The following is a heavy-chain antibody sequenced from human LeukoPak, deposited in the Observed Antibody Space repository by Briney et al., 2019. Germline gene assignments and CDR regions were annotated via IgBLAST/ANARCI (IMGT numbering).Heavy chain of an antibody. CDR1: GYTFTSYD. V-gene: IGHV1-8*01. J-gene: IGHJ4*02. Sequence: GSSVKVSCKASGYTFTSYDINWVGQATGQGLEWMGLMNPNSGNTGYAQKFQGRVTMTRNTSISTAYMELSSLRSEDTAVYYCAKGARYYDSCGYLLFHYWGQGTLVTVSS. CDR3: AKGARYYDSCGYLLFHY. D-gene: IGHD3-22*01. CDR2: MNPNSGNT.